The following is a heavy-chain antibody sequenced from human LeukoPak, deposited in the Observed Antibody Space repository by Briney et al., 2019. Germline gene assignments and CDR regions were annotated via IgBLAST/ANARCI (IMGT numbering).Heavy chain of an antibody. J-gene: IGHJ3*02. V-gene: IGHV4-34*01. CDR1: GGSFSGYY. Sequence: SETLSLTCAVYGGSFSGYYWSWIRQPSGKGLEWIGEINHSGSTNYNPSLKSRVTISVDTSKNQFSLKLSSVTAADTAVYYCASPRRRGFDIWGQGTMVTVSS. CDR2: INHSGST. CDR3: ASPRRRGFDI.